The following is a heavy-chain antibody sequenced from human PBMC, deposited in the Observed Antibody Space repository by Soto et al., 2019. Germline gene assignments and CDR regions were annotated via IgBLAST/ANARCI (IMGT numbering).Heavy chain of an antibody. CDR2: ISAYTGNT. D-gene: IGHD3-22*01. V-gene: IGHV1-18*01. J-gene: IGHJ4*02. Sequence: QVQLVQSGGEVKKPGASVKVSCKASGFPFTDYGITWVRQAPGQGLEWMGWISAYTGNTNYAQKVQGRVTMSTDTSTSTAYLELRSLRSDDTAVYYCARGPDSRSTAYFDYWGQGTLVTVSS. CDR3: ARGPDSRSTAYFDY. CDR1: GFPFTDYG.